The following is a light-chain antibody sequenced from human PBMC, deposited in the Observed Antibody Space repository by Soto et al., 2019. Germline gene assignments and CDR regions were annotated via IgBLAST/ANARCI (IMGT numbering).Light chain of an antibody. CDR2: DAS. CDR1: EDVSDY. Sequence: DIKMTQSPSSLSASVGDRVTLTCQASEDVSDYVNWYQQKPGRAPKLLIYDASKLETGVPSRFSGSGSGTDFTFTIRGLQPEDFATYYCQLYKNVILTFGGGTRVDI. V-gene: IGKV1-33*01. CDR3: QLYKNVILT. J-gene: IGKJ4*01.